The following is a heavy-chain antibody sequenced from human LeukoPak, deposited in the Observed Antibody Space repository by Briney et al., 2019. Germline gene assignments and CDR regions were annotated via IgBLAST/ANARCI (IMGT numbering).Heavy chain of an antibody. CDR1: GGSISSGSYY. CDR2: IYTSGST. CDR3: ARGTSGMIDY. J-gene: IGHJ4*02. D-gene: IGHD3-10*01. Sequence: PSQTLSLTCTVSGGSISSGSYYWSWIRQPAGKGLEWIGRIYTSGSTNYNPSLKSRVTISVDTSKNQFSLKLSSVTAADTAVYYCARGTSGMIDYWGQGTLVTASS. V-gene: IGHV4-61*02.